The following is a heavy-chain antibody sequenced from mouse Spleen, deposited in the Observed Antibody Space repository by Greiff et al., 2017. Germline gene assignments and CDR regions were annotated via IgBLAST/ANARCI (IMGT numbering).Heavy chain of an antibody. CDR1: GYTFTDYN. CDR2: INPNNGGT. CDR3: ARGGPDDAMDY. J-gene: IGHJ4*01. V-gene: IGHV1-22*01. D-gene: IGHD3-3*01. Sequence: VQLKESGPELVKPGASVKMSCKASGYTFTDYNMHWVKQSHGKSLEWIGYINPNNGGTSYNQKFKGKATLTVNKSSSTAYMELRSLTSEDSAVYYCARGGPDDAMDYWGQGTSVTVSS.